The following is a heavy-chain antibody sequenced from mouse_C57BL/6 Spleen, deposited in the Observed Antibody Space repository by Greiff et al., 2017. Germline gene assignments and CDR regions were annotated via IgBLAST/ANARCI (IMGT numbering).Heavy chain of an antibody. CDR1: GYTFTEYT. D-gene: IGHD2-4*01. J-gene: IGHJ3*01. V-gene: IGHV1-62-2*01. Sequence: QVQLKESGAELVKPGASVKLSCKASGYTFTEYTIHWVKQRSGQGLEWIGWFYPGSGSIKYNEKFKDKATLTADTSSSTVYMELSSLTSEDSAVYVCARHERRLRRAWFAYWGQGTLVTVSA. CDR2: FYPGSGSI. CDR3: ARHERRLRRAWFAY.